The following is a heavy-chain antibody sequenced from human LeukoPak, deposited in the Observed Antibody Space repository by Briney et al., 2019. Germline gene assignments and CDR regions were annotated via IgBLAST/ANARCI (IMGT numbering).Heavy chain of an antibody. CDR1: GFTFSDAW. Sequence: GGSLRLSCAASGFTFSDAWMSWVRQAPGKGLEWVGRINSDGSSTSYADSVKGRFTISRDNAKNTLYLQMNSLRAEDTAVYYCARGVTPESYWGQGTLVTVSS. V-gene: IGHV3-74*01. CDR3: ARGVTPESY. CDR2: INSDGSST. D-gene: IGHD4-23*01. J-gene: IGHJ4*02.